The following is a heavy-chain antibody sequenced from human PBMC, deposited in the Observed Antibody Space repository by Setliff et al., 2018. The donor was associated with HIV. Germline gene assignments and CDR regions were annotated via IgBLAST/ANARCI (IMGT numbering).Heavy chain of an antibody. CDR3: ARHWYSSSWYHVFDI. CDR2: IYYSGTT. CDR1: GGSISSYY. J-gene: IGHJ3*02. V-gene: IGHV4-59*08. Sequence: SETLSLTCTVSGGSISSYYWSWIRQPPGKGLEWIGYIYYSGTTNYNPSLKSRVTISVDTSKNQFSLKLSSVTAAGTAVYYCARHWYSSSWYHVFDIWGQGAMVTVSS. D-gene: IGHD6-13*01.